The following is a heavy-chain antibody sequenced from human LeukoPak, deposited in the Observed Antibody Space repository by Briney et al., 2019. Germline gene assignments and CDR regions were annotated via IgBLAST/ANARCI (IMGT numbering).Heavy chain of an antibody. V-gene: IGHV1-69*05. CDR3: AREGYDILTGFRLYYFDY. CDR2: IIPIFGTA. Sequence: GSSVKVSCKASGGTFISYAISWVRQAPGQGLEWMGGIIPIFGTAYYAQKFQGRVTITTDESTSTAYMELSSLRSEDTAVYYCAREGYDILTGFRLYYFDYWGQGTLVTASS. CDR1: GGTFISYA. D-gene: IGHD3-9*01. J-gene: IGHJ4*02.